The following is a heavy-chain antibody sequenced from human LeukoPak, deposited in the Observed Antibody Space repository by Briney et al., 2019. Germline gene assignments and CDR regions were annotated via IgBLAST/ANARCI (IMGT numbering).Heavy chain of an antibody. D-gene: IGHD1-26*01. CDR3: ARGGVVGALYYYYYYMDV. Sequence: ASVKVSCKASGYTFTSYDINWVRQATGQGLEWMGWMNPNSGNTGYAQKFQGRVTITRNTSISTAYMELSSLRSEDTAEYYCARGGVVGALYYYYYYMDVWGKGTTVTVSS. CDR1: GYTFTSYD. J-gene: IGHJ6*03. V-gene: IGHV1-8*03. CDR2: MNPNSGNT.